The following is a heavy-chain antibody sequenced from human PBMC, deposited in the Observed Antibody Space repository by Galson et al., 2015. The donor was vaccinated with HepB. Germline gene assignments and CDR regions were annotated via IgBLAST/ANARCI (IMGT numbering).Heavy chain of an antibody. J-gene: IGHJ6*02. V-gene: IGHV4-34*01. CDR1: GGSFSGYY. CDR3: ARGGPYSSSWYPYYYYGMDV. Sequence: ETLSLTCAVYGGSFSGYYWSWIRQPPGKGLEWIGEINHSGSTNYNPCLKSRVTISVDTSKNQFSLKLSSVTAADTAVYYCARGGPYSSSWYPYYYYGMDVWGQGTTVTVSS. CDR2: INHSGST. D-gene: IGHD6-13*01.